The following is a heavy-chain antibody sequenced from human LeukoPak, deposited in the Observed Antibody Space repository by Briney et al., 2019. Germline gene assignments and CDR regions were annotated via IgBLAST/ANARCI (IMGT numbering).Heavy chain of an antibody. V-gene: IGHV4-59*01. Sequence: SETLSLTCTVSGGSISSYYWSWIRQPPGKGLEWIGYIYYSGSTNYNPSLKSRVTISVDTSKNQFSLKLSSVTAADTAVYYCARDPRIGAAVWGQGTLVTVSS. CDR3: ARDPRIGAAV. J-gene: IGHJ4*02. D-gene: IGHD3-3*01. CDR2: IYYSGST. CDR1: GGSISSYY.